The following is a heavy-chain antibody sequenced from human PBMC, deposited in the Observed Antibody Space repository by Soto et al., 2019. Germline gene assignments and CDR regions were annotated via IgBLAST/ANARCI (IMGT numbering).Heavy chain of an antibody. V-gene: IGHV3-21*01. Sequence: PGGSLRLSCAASGFTFSSYSMNWVRQAPGKGLEWVSSISSSSSYIYYADSVKGRFTISRDNAKNSLYLQMNSLRAEDTAVYYCARDFTYYDILTGYLAYYMDVWGKGTTVTVSS. CDR3: ARDFTYYDILTGYLAYYMDV. CDR2: ISSSSSYI. CDR1: GFTFSSYS. D-gene: IGHD3-9*01. J-gene: IGHJ6*03.